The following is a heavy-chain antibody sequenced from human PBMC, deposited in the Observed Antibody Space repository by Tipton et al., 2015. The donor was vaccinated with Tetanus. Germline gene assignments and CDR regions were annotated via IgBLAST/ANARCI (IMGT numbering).Heavy chain of an antibody. Sequence: QSGAEVKKPGASVKVSCKASGYTFTGYYMHWVRQAPGQGLEWMGWINPNSGGTNYAQKFQGRVTMTRDTSISTAYMELSRLRSDDTAVYYCARDLSWTSTTVPHSFDYWGQGTLVAVSS. CDR1: GYTFTGYY. D-gene: IGHD4-11*01. V-gene: IGHV1-2*02. J-gene: IGHJ4*02. CDR2: INPNSGGT. CDR3: ARDLSWTSTTVPHSFDY.